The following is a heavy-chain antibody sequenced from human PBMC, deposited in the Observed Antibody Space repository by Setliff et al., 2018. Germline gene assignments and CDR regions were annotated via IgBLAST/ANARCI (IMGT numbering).Heavy chain of an antibody. CDR2: IYYSGST. J-gene: IGHJ4*02. CDR3: ARESRYYYDNLGTLDY. V-gene: IGHV4-30-4*08. Sequence: PSETLSLTCTVSGGSISSGDYYWSWIRQPPGKGLEWIGYIYYSGSTYYNPSLKSRVTMSIDTSKNQFSLKLSSVTAADTAVYYCARESRYYYDNLGTLDYWGQGTLVTVSS. CDR1: GGSISSGDYY. D-gene: IGHD3-22*01.